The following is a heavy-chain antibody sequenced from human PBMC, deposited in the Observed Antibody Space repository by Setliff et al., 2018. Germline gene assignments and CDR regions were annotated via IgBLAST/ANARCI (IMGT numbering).Heavy chain of an antibody. Sequence: SETLSLTCAVSGYSISSGYYWGWIRQPPGKGLEWIGSIYHSGSTYYNPSLKSQVTISVDTSKNQFSLKLSSVTAADTAVYYCARQPEGGYYDSSGYYGMAPYYFDYWGQRTLVTVSS. CDR2: IYHSGST. V-gene: IGHV4-38-2*01. CDR3: ARQPEGGYYDSSGYYGMAPYYFDY. J-gene: IGHJ4*02. D-gene: IGHD3-22*01. CDR1: GYSISSGYY.